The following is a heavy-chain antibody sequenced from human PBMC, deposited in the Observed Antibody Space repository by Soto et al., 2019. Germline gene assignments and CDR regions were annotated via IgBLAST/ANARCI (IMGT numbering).Heavy chain of an antibody. CDR3: ARERPRDIVVVPAATTNWFDP. CDR1: GFTFSSYA. V-gene: IGHV3-23*01. Sequence: GGSLRLSCAASGFTFSSYAMSWVRQAPGKGLEWVSAISGSGGSTYYADTVKGRFTISRDNSKNTLYLQMNSLRAEDTAVYYCARERPRDIVVVPAATTNWFDPWGQGTLVTVSS. J-gene: IGHJ5*02. CDR2: ISGSGGST. D-gene: IGHD2-2*01.